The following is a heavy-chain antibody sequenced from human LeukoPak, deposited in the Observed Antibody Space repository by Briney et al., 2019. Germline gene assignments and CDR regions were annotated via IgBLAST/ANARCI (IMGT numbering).Heavy chain of an antibody. V-gene: IGHV4-34*01. Sequence: PGGSLRLSCAASGFTFSSYAMSWIRQPPGKGLEWIGEINHSGSTNYNPSLKSRVTISVDTSKNQFSLKLSSVTAADTAVYYCAGGDGYNSLFDYWGQGTLVTVSS. D-gene: IGHD5-24*01. CDR3: AGGDGYNSLFDY. J-gene: IGHJ4*02. CDR1: GFTFSSYA. CDR2: INHSGST.